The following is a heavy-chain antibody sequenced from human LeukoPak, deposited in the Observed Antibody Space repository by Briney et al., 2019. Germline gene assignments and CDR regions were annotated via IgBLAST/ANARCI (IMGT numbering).Heavy chain of an antibody. CDR2: IYYSGST. Sequence: PSETLSLTCTVSGGSISSSSYYWGWIRQPPGKGLEWIGSIYYSGSTYYNPSLKSRVTISVDTSKTQLSLKLSSVTAADTAVYYCAVATISHYYYGMDVWGQGTTVTVSS. V-gene: IGHV4-39*07. CDR1: GGSISSSSYY. CDR3: AVATISHYYYGMDV. J-gene: IGHJ6*02. D-gene: IGHD5-12*01.